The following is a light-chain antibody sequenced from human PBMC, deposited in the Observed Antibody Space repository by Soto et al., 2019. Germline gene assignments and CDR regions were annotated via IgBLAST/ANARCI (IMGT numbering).Light chain of an antibody. CDR1: QSVSSSY. CDR2: GAS. Sequence: EIVWTQSPGTLSLSPGERATLSCRASQSVSSSYLAWYQQKPGQAPRLLIYGASSRATGIPDRSSDSGSGTDFALPTSRLEPEDFAVYYCQQYGSSPPFTFGPGTKVDI. V-gene: IGKV3-20*01. J-gene: IGKJ3*01. CDR3: QQYGSSPPFT.